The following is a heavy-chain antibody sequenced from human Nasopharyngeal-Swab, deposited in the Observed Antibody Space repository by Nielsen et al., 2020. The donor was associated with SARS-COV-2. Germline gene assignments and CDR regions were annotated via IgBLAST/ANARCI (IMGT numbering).Heavy chain of an antibody. D-gene: IGHD3-10*01. CDR1: GFTFSSYA. CDR3: AGGGKGFGERPHAFDI. V-gene: IGHV3-30-3*01. CDR2: ISYDGSNK. Sequence: GESLKISCAASGFTFSSYAMHWVRQAPGKGLEWVAVISYDGSNKYYADSVKGRFTISRDNSKNTLYLQMNSLRAEDTAVYYCAGGGKGFGERPHAFDIWGQGTMVTVSS. J-gene: IGHJ3*02.